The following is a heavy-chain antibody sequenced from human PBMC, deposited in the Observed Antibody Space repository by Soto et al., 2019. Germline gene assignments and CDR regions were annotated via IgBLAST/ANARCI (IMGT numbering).Heavy chain of an antibody. CDR2: IIPIFGTA. Sequence: QVQLVQSGAGVKKPGSSVKVSCKASGGTFSSYAISWVRQAPGQGLEWMGGIIPIFGTANYAQKFQGRVTITADESTSTAYMELSSLRSEDTAVYYCAREWAEAARHYYYYGMDVWGQGTTVTVSS. CDR3: AREWAEAARHYYYYGMDV. J-gene: IGHJ6*02. CDR1: GGTFSSYA. V-gene: IGHV1-69*01. D-gene: IGHD6-6*01.